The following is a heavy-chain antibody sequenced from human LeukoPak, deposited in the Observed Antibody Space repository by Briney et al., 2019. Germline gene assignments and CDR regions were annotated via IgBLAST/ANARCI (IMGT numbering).Heavy chain of an antibody. CDR3: ARGDGNNWNYVDY. D-gene: IGHD1-20*01. Sequence: SETLSLTCTVSGGSISSYYCSWIRQLPGKGLEWIGYIYYSGSTNYNPSLKSRVTISVDTSKNQFSLKLSSVTAADTAVYYCARGDGNNWNYVDYWGQGTLVTVSS. J-gene: IGHJ4*02. V-gene: IGHV4-59*12. CDR1: GGSISSYY. CDR2: IYYSGST.